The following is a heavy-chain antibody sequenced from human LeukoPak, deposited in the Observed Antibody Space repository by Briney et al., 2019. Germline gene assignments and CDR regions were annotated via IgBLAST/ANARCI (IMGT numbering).Heavy chain of an antibody. J-gene: IGHJ4*02. CDR2: MNPKSAKT. Sequence: ASVKVSCKASGYIFTNYDIHWVRQATGQGLEWMAWMNPKSAKTVYAQKFQGRVTVNRNTSISTAYMELSGLRSDDTAVYYCARGPMYSASYNYWGQGTLVTVSS. D-gene: IGHD1-26*01. CDR1: GYIFTNYD. V-gene: IGHV1-8*02. CDR3: ARGPMYSASYNY.